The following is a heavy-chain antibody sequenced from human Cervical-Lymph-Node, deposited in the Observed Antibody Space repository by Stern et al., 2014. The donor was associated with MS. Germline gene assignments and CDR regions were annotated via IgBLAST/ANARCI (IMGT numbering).Heavy chain of an antibody. V-gene: IGHV3-30*18. D-gene: IGHD4-17*01. CDR1: GFTFSNYG. CDR3: AKDMEAYGDYLFDY. Sequence: VQLVQSGGGVVQPGRSLRLSCAASGFTFSNYGMHWVRQAPGKGMAWVAVISNDGGNKHYADSMKGRFTISRDNSKNTLDLQMDSLRAEDTAIYFCAKDMEAYGDYLFDYWGQGTLVTVSS. J-gene: IGHJ4*02. CDR2: ISNDGGNK.